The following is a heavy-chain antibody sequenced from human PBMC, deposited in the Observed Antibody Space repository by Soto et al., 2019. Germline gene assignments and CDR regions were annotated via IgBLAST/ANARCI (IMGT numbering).Heavy chain of an antibody. Sequence: PGGSLRLSCAASGFTFSSYAMSWVRQAPGKGLEWVSAISGSGGSTYYADSVKGRFTISRDNSKNTLYLQMNSLRAEDTAVYYCATHVAALTSNYYYYYMDVWGKGTTVTVSS. CDR2: ISGSGGST. V-gene: IGHV3-23*01. D-gene: IGHD6-13*01. CDR3: ATHVAALTSNYYYYYMDV. J-gene: IGHJ6*03. CDR1: GFTFSSYA.